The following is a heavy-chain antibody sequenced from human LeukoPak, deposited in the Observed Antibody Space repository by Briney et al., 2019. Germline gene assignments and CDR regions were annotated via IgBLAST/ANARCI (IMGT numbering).Heavy chain of an antibody. CDR2: ISGSGGST. CDR1: GFTFSSYA. Sequence: PGGSLRLSCAASGFTFSSYAMSWVRQAPGKGLEWVSAISGSGGSTYYADSVKGRFTISRGNSKNTLYLQMNSLRAEDTAVYYCAKDRTIVGATGNWFDPWGQGTLVTVSS. CDR3: AKDRTIVGATGNWFDP. V-gene: IGHV3-23*01. D-gene: IGHD1-26*01. J-gene: IGHJ5*02.